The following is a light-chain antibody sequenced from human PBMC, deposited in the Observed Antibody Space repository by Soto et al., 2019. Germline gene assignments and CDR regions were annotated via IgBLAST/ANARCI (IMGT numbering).Light chain of an antibody. J-gene: IGKJ4*01. CDR1: QTVTSSS. Sequence: DIVLTQSPGTLSLSPGERAILSCRASQTVTSSSLAWYQQRPGQAPRLLIYHASNRATGIPDRFSGSGSGTDFTLTISRLEPKDFGIYYCHQYGSSPPLTFGGGTKVEIK. CDR3: HQYGSSPPLT. CDR2: HAS. V-gene: IGKV3-20*01.